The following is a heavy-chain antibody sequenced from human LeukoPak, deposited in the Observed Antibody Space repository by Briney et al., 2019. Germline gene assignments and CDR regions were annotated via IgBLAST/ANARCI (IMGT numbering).Heavy chain of an antibody. D-gene: IGHD3-10*01. CDR3: AKDTYYYGPSDAFDI. V-gene: IGHV3-53*01. J-gene: IGHJ3*02. CDR2: IYSGGST. CDR1: GFTVSSNY. Sequence: GGSLRLSCAASGFTVSSNYMSWVRQAPGKGLEWVSVIYSGGSTYYADSVKGRFTISRDNSKNTLYLQMNSLRAEDTAVYYCAKDTYYYGPSDAFDIWGQGTMVTVSS.